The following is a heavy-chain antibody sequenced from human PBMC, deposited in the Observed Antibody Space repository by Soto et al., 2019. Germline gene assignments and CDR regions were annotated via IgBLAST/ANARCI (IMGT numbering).Heavy chain of an antibody. D-gene: IGHD1-26*01. V-gene: IGHV1-69*06. Sequence: ASVKFSCKASGGTFSSYAISWVRQAPGQGLEWMGGIIPIFGTANYAQKFQGRVTITADKSTSTAYMELNSVTAADTAVYYCARTVGAAYYFDFWGQGTLVTVSS. J-gene: IGHJ4*02. CDR2: IIPIFGTA. CDR3: ARTVGAAYYFDF. CDR1: GGTFSSYA.